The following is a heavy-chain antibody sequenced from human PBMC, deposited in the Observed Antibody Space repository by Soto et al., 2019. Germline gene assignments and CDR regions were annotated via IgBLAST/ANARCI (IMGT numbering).Heavy chain of an antibody. V-gene: IGHV3-66*01. J-gene: IGHJ6*02. CDR1: GFTVSSNY. Sequence: PGGSLRLSCAASGFTVSSNYMSWVRQAPGKGLEWVSVIYSGGSTYYADSVKGRFTISRDNSKNTLYLQMNSLRAEDTAVYYCARDRIPTGMDVWGQGPTVTVSS. CDR3: ARDRIPTGMDV. CDR2: IYSGGST.